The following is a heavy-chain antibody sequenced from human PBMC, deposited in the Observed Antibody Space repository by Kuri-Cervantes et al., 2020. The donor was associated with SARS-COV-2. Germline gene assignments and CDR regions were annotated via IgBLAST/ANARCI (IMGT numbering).Heavy chain of an antibody. J-gene: IGHJ4*02. D-gene: IGHD3-22*01. CDR3: ARGHDRRVYFSTPAPYYFDF. CDR1: GFTVSSNY. CDR2: IYSGGST. Sequence: GESLKISCAASGFTVSSNYMSWVRQAPGKGLEWVSVIYSGGSTSYADSVKGRFTISRDNSRNTLCLQMNSLRAEDTAVYYCARGHDRRVYFSTPAPYYFDFWGQGILVTVSS. V-gene: IGHV3-53*01.